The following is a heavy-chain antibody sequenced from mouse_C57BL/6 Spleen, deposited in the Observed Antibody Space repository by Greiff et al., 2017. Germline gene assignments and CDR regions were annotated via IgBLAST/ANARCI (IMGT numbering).Heavy chain of an antibody. D-gene: IGHD1-1*01. V-gene: IGHV1-52*01. CDR3: AREDYYGSSYFDY. J-gene: IGHJ2*01. CDR1: GYTFTSYW. CDR2: IDPSDSET. Sequence: VQLQQSGAELVRPGSSVKLSCKASGYTFTSYWMHWVKQRPIQGLEWIGNIDPSDSETHYNQKFKDKATLTVDKSSSTAYMQLSSLTSEDSAVYYCAREDYYGSSYFDYWGQGTTLTVSS.